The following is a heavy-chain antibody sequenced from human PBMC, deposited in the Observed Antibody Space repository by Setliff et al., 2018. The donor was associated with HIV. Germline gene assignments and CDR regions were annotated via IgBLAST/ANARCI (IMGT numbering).Heavy chain of an antibody. CDR3: VRHGGTIVVVTTPRLVVWYIDL. CDR2: IYYSGST. V-gene: IGHV4-39*01. J-gene: IGHJ2*01. D-gene: IGHD2-21*02. Sequence: SETLSLTCTVSGGSINSSSYYWGWIRQPPGKGPEWIGSIYYSGSTYYNPSLKSRVTISEDTSKNQISLKLNSVSAADTAVYYCVRHGGTIVVVTTPRLVVWYIDLWGRGTLVTVSS. CDR1: GGSINSSSYY.